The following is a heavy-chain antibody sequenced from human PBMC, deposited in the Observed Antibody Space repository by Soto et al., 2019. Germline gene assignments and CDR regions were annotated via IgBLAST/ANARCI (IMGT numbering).Heavy chain of an antibody. CDR2: ISAYNDNT. D-gene: IGHD2-15*01. CDR1: GYTFTSYG. Sequence: ASVKVSCKASGYTFTSYGISWVRQAPGQGLEWMGWISAYNDNTIYTQKLQGRVTMTTDTSTSTAYMELRSLRSDDTAVYYCARGVDCSGGSCFSFYYYYYGFDVWGQGTTVTVSS. J-gene: IGHJ6*02. V-gene: IGHV1-18*04. CDR3: ARGVDCSGGSCFSFYYYYYGFDV.